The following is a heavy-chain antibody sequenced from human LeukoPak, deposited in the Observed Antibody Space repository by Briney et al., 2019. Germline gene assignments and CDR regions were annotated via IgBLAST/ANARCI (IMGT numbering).Heavy chain of an antibody. CDR2: ISYDGSNK. J-gene: IGHJ3*02. CDR3: ARAGYFYDSGGLGAFDI. CDR1: GFTFSSYA. Sequence: GGSLRLSCAASGFTFSSYAMHWVRQAPGKGLEWVAVISYDGSNKYYADSVKGRFTISRDNSKNTLYLQMNSLRAEDTAAYYCARAGYFYDSGGLGAFDIWGQGTMVTVSS. V-gene: IGHV3-30-3*01. D-gene: IGHD3-22*01.